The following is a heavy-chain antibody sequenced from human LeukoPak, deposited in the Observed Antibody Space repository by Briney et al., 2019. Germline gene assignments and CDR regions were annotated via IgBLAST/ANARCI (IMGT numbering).Heavy chain of an antibody. CDR2: INHSGST. CDR3: ARIGRDGYNFHY. Sequence: SGTLSLTCAVYGESFSGYYWTWIRQPPGKGLEWIGEINHSGSTNYNSSLKSRVTISVDTSKNQFSLKLSSVTAADTAVYYCARIGRDGYNFHYWGQGTLVTVSS. J-gene: IGHJ4*02. CDR1: GESFSGYY. V-gene: IGHV4-34*01. D-gene: IGHD5-24*01.